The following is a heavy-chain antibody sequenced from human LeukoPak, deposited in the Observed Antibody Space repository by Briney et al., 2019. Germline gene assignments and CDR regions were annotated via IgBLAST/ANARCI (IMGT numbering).Heavy chain of an antibody. CDR1: GFTFSSYE. D-gene: IGHD3-10*01. J-gene: IGHJ4*02. CDR3: ARDLPSYGSGTFDY. V-gene: IGHV3-48*03. CDR2: ISSSGSTI. Sequence: GGSLRLSCAASGFTFSSYEMNWDRHAPGKGLEWVSYISSSGSTIYYADSVKGRFTISRDNAKNSLYLQMNSLRAEDTAVYYCARDLPSYGSGTFDYWGQGTLVTVSS.